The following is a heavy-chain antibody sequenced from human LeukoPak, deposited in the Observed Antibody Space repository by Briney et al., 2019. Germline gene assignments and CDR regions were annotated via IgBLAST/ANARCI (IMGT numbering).Heavy chain of an antibody. V-gene: IGHV3-48*04. D-gene: IGHD2-2*01. CDR1: GFTFSIYS. Sequence: GGSLRLSCAASGFTFSIYSMIWVRLAPGKGPEWISYIDSSATILHYADSVKGRFTISRDNAKNSLYLQMNSLRAEDSAVYYCVREAYCTSTSCHFDSWGQGTLVTVSS. CDR3: VREAYCTSTSCHFDS. J-gene: IGHJ4*02. CDR2: IDSSATIL.